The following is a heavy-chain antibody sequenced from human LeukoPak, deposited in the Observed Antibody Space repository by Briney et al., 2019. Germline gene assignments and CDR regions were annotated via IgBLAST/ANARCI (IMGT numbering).Heavy chain of an antibody. CDR3: AMKRAYTFWFGD. CDR2: IYHSGST. Sequence: SETLSLTCDVSGSSISSGSYWGWIRQPPGKGLEWIGSIYHSGSTYYKSSLKSRVTISVDTSNNQFSLNLRSVTAADTAVYYCAMKRAYTFWFGDWGQGTLVTVYS. CDR1: GSSISSGSY. V-gene: IGHV4-38-2*01. J-gene: IGHJ4*02. D-gene: IGHD5-18*01.